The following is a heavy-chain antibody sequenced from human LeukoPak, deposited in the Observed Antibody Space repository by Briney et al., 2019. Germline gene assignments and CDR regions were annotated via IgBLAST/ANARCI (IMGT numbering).Heavy chain of an antibody. CDR1: GFTFSSYG. CDR3: ARDSNDILTGYYNSLDAFDI. V-gene: IGHV3-30*02. J-gene: IGHJ3*02. Sequence: GGSLRLSCAASGFTFSSYGMHWVRQAPGKGLEWVAFIRYDGSNKYYADSVKGRFTISRDNSKNTLYLQMNSLRAEDTAVYYCARDSNDILTGYYNSLDAFDIWGQGTMVTVSS. D-gene: IGHD3-9*01. CDR2: IRYDGSNK.